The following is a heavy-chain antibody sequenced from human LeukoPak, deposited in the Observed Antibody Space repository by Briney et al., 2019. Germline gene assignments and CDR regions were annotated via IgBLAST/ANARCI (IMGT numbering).Heavy chain of an antibody. CDR2: ISSSSSYI. J-gene: IGHJ6*02. CDR1: GFTFSSYS. Sequence: GGSLRLSCAASGFTFSSYSMNWVRQAPGKGLEWVSSISSSSSYIYYADSVKGRFTISRDNSKNTLYLQMNSLRAEDTAVYYCARGTTTYYDILTGARMDVWGQGTTVTVSS. V-gene: IGHV3-21*01. CDR3: ARGTTTYYDILTGARMDV. D-gene: IGHD3-9*01.